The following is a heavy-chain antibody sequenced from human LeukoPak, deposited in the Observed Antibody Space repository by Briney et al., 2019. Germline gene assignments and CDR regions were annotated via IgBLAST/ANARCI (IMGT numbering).Heavy chain of an antibody. Sequence: SGPTLVNPTHTLTLTCTFSGFSLSTRGVGVASVRQPPGKALERLALIYWDDDKRYSPSLKSRLTITKDASKNQVVLTMTNMDPVDTATYYCAADAGTYYFDYWGQGTLVTVSS. CDR3: AADAGTYYFDY. CDR1: GFSLSTRGVG. V-gene: IGHV2-5*02. CDR2: IYWDDDK. J-gene: IGHJ4*02. D-gene: IGHD1-1*01.